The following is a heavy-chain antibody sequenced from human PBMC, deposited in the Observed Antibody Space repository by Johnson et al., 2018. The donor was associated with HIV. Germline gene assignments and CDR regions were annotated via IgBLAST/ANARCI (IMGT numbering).Heavy chain of an antibody. V-gene: IGHV3-30*04. D-gene: IGHD3-16*01. CDR1: GFTFNNFA. CDR3: ARDSQWGIDDAFDF. J-gene: IGHJ3*01. Sequence: VQLVESGGGVVQPGGSLRLSCAASGFTFNNFAMHWVRQAPGKGLEWVALISYDGSNKYYADSVKGRFTISRDNSKNTLYLQMHSLRAEDTAVYYCARDSQWGIDDAFDFWGQGKMVTVSS. CDR2: ISYDGSNK.